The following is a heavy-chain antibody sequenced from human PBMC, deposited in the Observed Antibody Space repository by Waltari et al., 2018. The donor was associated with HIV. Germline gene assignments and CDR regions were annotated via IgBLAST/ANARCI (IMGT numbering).Heavy chain of an antibody. J-gene: IGHJ4*02. CDR2: ISSSGTTI. CDR1: GFVISDFY. Sequence: QVQLVESGGGLVKPGGYLRLSCEASGFVISDFYMSWFRQAPGKGLEWISYISSSGTTIYYRDSVKGRFTISRDNAKNSLSLQMNSLRAEDTAVYYCASPGPYCGGDCYLDWGPGTLVTVSS. D-gene: IGHD2-21*02. V-gene: IGHV3-11*01. CDR3: ASPGPYCGGDCYLD.